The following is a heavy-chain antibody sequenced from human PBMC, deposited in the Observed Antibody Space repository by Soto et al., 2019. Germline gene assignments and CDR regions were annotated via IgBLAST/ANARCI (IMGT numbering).Heavy chain of an antibody. CDR1: GFTRSSYA. J-gene: IGHJ3*02. Sequence: QVQLVESGGGVVQPGRSLRLSCSASGFTRSSYAMHWVRQAPGKGLEWVAVISYDGSNKYYADSVKGRFTISRDNSKNTLYLQMNSLRAEDTAVYSCARGESGWWKDAFDISGQGTMVTVSS. V-gene: IGHV3-30-3*01. CDR2: ISYDGSNK. D-gene: IGHD6-19*01. CDR3: ARGESGWWKDAFDI.